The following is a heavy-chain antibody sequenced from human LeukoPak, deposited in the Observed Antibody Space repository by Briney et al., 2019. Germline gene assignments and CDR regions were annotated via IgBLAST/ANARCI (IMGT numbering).Heavy chain of an antibody. CDR3: ARGILEWLFWTGPIDY. Sequence: SQTLSLTCTVSGGSISSGDYYWRWIRQPPGKGLEWIGYIYYSGSTYYNPSLKIRVTISVDTSKNQFSLKLSSVTAADTAVYYCARGILEWLFWTGPIDYWGQGTLVTVSS. V-gene: IGHV4-30-4*01. D-gene: IGHD3-3*01. J-gene: IGHJ4*02. CDR1: GGSISSGDYY. CDR2: IYYSGST.